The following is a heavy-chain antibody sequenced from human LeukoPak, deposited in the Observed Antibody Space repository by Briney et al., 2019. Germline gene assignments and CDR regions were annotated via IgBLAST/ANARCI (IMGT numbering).Heavy chain of an antibody. V-gene: IGHV3-21*01. CDR1: GFTFSSYA. D-gene: IGHD2-21*02. Sequence: GGSLRLSCAASGFTFSSYAVHWVRQAPGKGLEWVSSISSSSSYIYYADSVKGRFTISRDNAKNSLYLQMNSLRAEDTAVYYCARDSTVSLAYCGGDCSLGADYWGQGTLVTVSS. CDR3: ARDSTVSLAYCGGDCSLGADY. J-gene: IGHJ4*02. CDR2: ISSSSSYI.